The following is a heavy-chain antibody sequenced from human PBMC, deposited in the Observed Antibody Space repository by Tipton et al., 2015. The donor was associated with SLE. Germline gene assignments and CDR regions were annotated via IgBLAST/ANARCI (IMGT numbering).Heavy chain of an antibody. CDR2: IYYSGST. V-gene: IGHV4-59*01. CDR1: GGSISSNY. Sequence: TLSLTCIVSGGSISSNYWSWIRRPPGKGLELIGYIYYSGSTKYNPSLKSRVTISVDTSKKQFSLKMSSVTAADTAVYYCARDHCTTGVCSPGALDYWGQGPLVTVSS. CDR3: ARDHCTTGVCSPGALDY. D-gene: IGHD2-8*01. J-gene: IGHJ4*02.